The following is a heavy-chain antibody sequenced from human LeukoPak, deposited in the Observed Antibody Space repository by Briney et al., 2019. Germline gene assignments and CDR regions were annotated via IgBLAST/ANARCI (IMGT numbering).Heavy chain of an antibody. Sequence: GGSLRLSCAASGFTFNSYSMSWVRQAPGKGLEWVSYISSSDTAIYYADSVKGRFTISRDNAKNSLYLQTNSLRAEDTAVYYCARLDSSGWYDYYYYYMDVWGKGTTVTVSS. CDR1: GFTFNSYS. CDR2: ISSSDTAI. D-gene: IGHD6-19*01. V-gene: IGHV3-48*01. CDR3: ARLDSSGWYDYYYYYMDV. J-gene: IGHJ6*03.